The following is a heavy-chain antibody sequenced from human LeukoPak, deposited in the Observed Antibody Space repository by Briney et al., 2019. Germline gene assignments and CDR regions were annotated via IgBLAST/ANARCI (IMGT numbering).Heavy chain of an antibody. J-gene: IGHJ3*01. CDR2: INSDGSEG. V-gene: IGHV3-7*03. CDR1: GFTFSGFW. D-gene: IGHD6-6*01. Sequence: GGSLRLSCAVSGFTFSGFWMSWSRQAPGKGLEWVASINSDGSEGYYADVVKGRFTVSRDNAKNSLYLQINSLRAEDTAVYYCARSSYSSSSSVWGQGTMVTVSS. CDR3: ARSSYSSSSSV.